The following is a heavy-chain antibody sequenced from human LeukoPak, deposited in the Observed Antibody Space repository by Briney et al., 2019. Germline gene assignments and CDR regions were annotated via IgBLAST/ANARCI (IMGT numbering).Heavy chain of an antibody. CDR3: AQGIAAAGTRNDY. J-gene: IGHJ4*02. V-gene: IGHV3-21*01. CDR2: ISSSSSYI. D-gene: IGHD6-13*01. CDR1: GFTFSSYS. Sequence: GGSLRLSCAASGFTFSSYSMNWVRQAPGKGLEWVSSISSSSSYIYYADSVKGRFTISRDNAKNSLYLQMNSLRAEDTAVYYCAQGIAAAGTRNDYWGQGTLVTASS.